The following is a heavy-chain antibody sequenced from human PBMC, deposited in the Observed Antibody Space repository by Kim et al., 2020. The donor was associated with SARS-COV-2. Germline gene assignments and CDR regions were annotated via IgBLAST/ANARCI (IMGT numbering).Heavy chain of an antibody. Sequence: GGSLRLSCAASGFTFDDYAMHWVRQAPGKGLEWVSGISWNSGSIGYADSVKGRFTISRDNAKNSLYLQMNSLRAEDTALYYCANLGPYYYDSSEGQRDFDYWGQGTLVTVSS. CDR1: GFTFDDYA. CDR3: ANLGPYYYDSSEGQRDFDY. J-gene: IGHJ4*02. V-gene: IGHV3-9*01. D-gene: IGHD3-22*01. CDR2: ISWNSGSI.